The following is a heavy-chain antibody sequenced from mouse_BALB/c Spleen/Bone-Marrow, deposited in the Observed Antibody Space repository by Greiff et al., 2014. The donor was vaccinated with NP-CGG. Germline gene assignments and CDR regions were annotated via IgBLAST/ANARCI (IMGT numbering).Heavy chain of an antibody. Sequence: EVQLQQSGTVLARPGASVKMSCKASGYTFTSYWMHWVKQRPGQGLEWIGTIYPGNSDTTYNQEFKGKAKLTAVTSTSTAYMELSSLTNEDSAVYYCTTLARNYFDYWGQGTLSQSPQ. CDR1: GYTFTSYW. J-gene: IGHJ2*01. D-gene: IGHD3-1*01. CDR3: TTLARNYFDY. V-gene: IGHV1-5*01. CDR2: IYPGNSDT.